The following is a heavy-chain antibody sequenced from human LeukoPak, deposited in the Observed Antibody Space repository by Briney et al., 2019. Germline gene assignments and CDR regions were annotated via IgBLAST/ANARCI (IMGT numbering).Heavy chain of an antibody. J-gene: IGHJ4*02. D-gene: IGHD3-10*01. CDR1: GYSISSGYY. Sequence: NPSETLSLTCAVSGYSISSGYYWGWIRQPPGKGLEWIGSIYHSGSTYYNPSLKSRVTISVDTSKNQFSLKLSSVTAADTAVYYCARGYHGSGSYYFDYWGQGTLVTVSS. CDR3: ARGYHGSGSYYFDY. V-gene: IGHV4-38-2*01. CDR2: IYHSGST.